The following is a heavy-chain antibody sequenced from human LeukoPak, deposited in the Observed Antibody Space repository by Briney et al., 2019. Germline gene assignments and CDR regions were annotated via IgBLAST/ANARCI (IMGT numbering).Heavy chain of an antibody. V-gene: IGHV4-30-4*01. CDR3: ARVPTGIATMVRGVIIED. J-gene: IGHJ4*02. D-gene: IGHD3-10*01. CDR2: IYYSGST. CDR1: GGSISSGDYY. Sequence: PSQTLSLTCTGSGGSISSGDYYWSWIRQPPGKGLEWIGYIYYSGSTYYNPSLKSRVTISVDTSKNQFSLKLSSVTAADTAVYYCARVPTGIATMVRGVIIEDWGQGTLVTVSS.